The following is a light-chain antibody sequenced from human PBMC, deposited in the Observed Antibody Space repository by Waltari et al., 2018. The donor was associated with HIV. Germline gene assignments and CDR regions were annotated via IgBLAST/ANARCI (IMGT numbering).Light chain of an antibody. J-gene: IGKJ2*01. CDR2: KTS. V-gene: IGKV1-5*03. CDR3: QQYNSHSYA. CDR1: QIIDNW. Sequence: DVQMTQSPSTLSAGVGDKVTITCRASQIIDNWLAWYQQKPGKPPKLLTYKTSYLETGVPSRFSGSVSGADFTLIIDGLQPDDFATYYCQQYNSHSYAFGQGTKVDVK.